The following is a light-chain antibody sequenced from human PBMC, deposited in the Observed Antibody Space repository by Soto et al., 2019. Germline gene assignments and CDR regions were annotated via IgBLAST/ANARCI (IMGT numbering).Light chain of an antibody. CDR2: DNN. CDR1: SSNIGNNY. Sequence: QSVLTQPPSVSAAPGQKVTISCSGSSSNIGNNYLSWYQQLPGTAPKLLIYDNNKRPSGIPDRFSGYKSGTSATLGITGLQAGDEADYYCGTWDSSLSAGVFGGGTKLTVL. CDR3: GTWDSSLSAGV. V-gene: IGLV1-51*01. J-gene: IGLJ2*01.